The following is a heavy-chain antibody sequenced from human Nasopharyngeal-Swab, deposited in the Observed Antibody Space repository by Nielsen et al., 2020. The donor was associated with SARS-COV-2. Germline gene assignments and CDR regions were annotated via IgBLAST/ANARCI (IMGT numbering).Heavy chain of an antibody. D-gene: IGHD3-10*01. V-gene: IGHV4-30-4*01. CDR1: GGSISSGDYY. CDR2: IYYSGIT. Sequence: SETLSLTCTVSGGSISSGDYYWSWIRQPPGKGLEWIGYIYYSGITYYNPSLKSRVTISVDTSKNQSSLKLSSVTAADTAVYYCARGSITMVRGALNWFDPWGQGTLVTVSS. CDR3: ARGSITMVRGALNWFDP. J-gene: IGHJ5*02.